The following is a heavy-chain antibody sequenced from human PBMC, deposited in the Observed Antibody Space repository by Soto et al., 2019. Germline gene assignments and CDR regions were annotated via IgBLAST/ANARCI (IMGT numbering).Heavy chain of an antibody. CDR2: ISYDGSNK. CDR3: AKDFYSTGWYSIDY. Sequence: GGSLRLSCAASGFTFSSYGMHWVRQAPGKGLEWVAVISYDGSNKYYADSVKGRFTISRDNSKNTLYLQMNSLRAEDTAVYHCAKDFYSTGWYSIDYWGQGTLVTVSS. D-gene: IGHD6-19*01. J-gene: IGHJ4*02. CDR1: GFTFSSYG. V-gene: IGHV3-30*18.